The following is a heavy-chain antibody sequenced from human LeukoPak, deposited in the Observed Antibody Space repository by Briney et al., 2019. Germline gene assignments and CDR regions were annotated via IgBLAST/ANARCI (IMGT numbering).Heavy chain of an antibody. V-gene: IGHV3-15*01. J-gene: IGHJ4*02. CDR3: AKERRTWVGSGWYG. CDR2: VKSKTDGGTA. Sequence: NPGGSLRLSCAASGFTFTDASMSWVRQAPGKGLEWVGRVKSKTDGGTADYGAPVEGRFTISRDDSKNTLYLQMNSLRAEDTAVYYCAKERRTWVGSGWYGWGQGTLVTVSS. D-gene: IGHD6-19*01. CDR1: GFTFTDAS.